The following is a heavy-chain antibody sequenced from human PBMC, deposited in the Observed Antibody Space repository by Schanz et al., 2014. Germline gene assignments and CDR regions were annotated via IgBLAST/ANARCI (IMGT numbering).Heavy chain of an antibody. J-gene: IGHJ4*02. CDR1: GFTVNTNY. V-gene: IGHV3-7*01. CDR2: INNDGSQK. Sequence: EVQLVESGGGLIQPGGSLRLSCAVSGFTVNTNYMSWVRQAPGKGLESVASINNDGSQKFYVDSVKGRFAVSRDNPKNSLYLQMNSLRVEDTAVYYCVSGYTSGFWGQGTLVTVSS. CDR3: VSGYTSGF. D-gene: IGHD6-25*01.